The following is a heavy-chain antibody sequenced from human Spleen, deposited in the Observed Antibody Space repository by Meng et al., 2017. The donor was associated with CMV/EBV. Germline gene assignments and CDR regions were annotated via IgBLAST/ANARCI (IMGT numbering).Heavy chain of an antibody. CDR2: IYYSGST. D-gene: IGHD3-3*01. CDR3: ASGLGDFWSGYQLDY. V-gene: IGHV4-30-4*08. CDR1: GGSISSGDYY. Sequence: QVQLQESGPGLCKPSQTLSLTCTVSGGSISSGDYYWSWIRQPPGKGLEWIGYIYYSGSTYYNPSLKSRVTISVDTSKNQFSLKLSSVTAADTAVYYCASGLGDFWSGYQLDYWGQGTLVTVSS. J-gene: IGHJ4*02.